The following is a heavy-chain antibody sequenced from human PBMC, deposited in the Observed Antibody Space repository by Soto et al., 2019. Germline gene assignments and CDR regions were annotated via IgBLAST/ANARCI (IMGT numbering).Heavy chain of an antibody. CDR2: VGGSGDST. V-gene: IGHV3-23*01. Sequence: EVQLLDSGGGLVQPGGSLRLSCAASGFTFSNYAMSWVRQAPGKGLEWVSGVGGSGDSTYYADSVKGRFTIYRDNSKDTLYLQMNSLRAEDTAVHYCAKSPLGYCSGGSCYPPHYFDYWGQGTLVTVSS. CDR3: AKSPLGYCSGGSCYPPHYFDY. D-gene: IGHD2-15*01. J-gene: IGHJ4*02. CDR1: GFTFSNYA.